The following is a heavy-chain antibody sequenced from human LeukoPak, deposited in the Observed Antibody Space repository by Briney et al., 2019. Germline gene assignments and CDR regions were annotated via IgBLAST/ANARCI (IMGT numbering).Heavy chain of an antibody. CDR2: IYHSGST. CDR1: GGSISSSNW. Sequence: PETLSLTCAVSGGSISSSNWWSWVRQPPGKGLEWIGEIYHSGSTNYNPSLKSRVTISVDKSKNQFSLKLSSVTAADTAVYYCAMRAGTNSSSWYRDYWGQGTLVTVSS. J-gene: IGHJ4*02. V-gene: IGHV4-4*03. CDR3: AMRAGTNSSSWYRDY. D-gene: IGHD6-13*01.